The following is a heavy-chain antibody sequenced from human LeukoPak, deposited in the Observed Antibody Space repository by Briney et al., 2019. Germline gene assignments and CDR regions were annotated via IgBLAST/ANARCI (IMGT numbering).Heavy chain of an antibody. V-gene: IGHV3-74*01. D-gene: IGHD4-11*01. J-gene: IGHJ6*04. CDR2: IKSDGSIT. CDR1: GFNFSHYW. CDR3: GRDNNYKVDV. Sequence: GGSLTLSCATSGFNFSHYWMLWVRQAPGKGLVWVSNIKSDGSITNYADSVRGRFTISRDNAKNILYLQINSLRAEDTAVYYCGRDNNYKVDVWGKGTTVTVSS.